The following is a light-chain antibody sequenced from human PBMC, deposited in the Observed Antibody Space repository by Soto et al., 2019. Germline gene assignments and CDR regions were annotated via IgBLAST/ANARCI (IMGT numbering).Light chain of an antibody. CDR2: AVS. J-gene: IGKJ5*01. Sequence: DIQMTQSPSSVSASVGDRVTITCRASQGVGNWLAWYQQKLGKAPKLLIYAVSSLQSGVPSRFSGTGSETDFTLTISSLQPXXXATYYCQQANSFPFTFGQGTRLEVK. V-gene: IGKV1-12*01. CDR3: QQANSFPFT. CDR1: QGVGNW.